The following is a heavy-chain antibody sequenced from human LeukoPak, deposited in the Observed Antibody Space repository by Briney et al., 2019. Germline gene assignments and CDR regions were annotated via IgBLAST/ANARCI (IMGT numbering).Heavy chain of an antibody. J-gene: IGHJ4*02. CDR3: SRERAAAGGGDY. CDR1: GGTFSIHA. Sequence: SSVKVSCKTSGGTFSIHAINWVRQAPGQGLEWIGVIIPIFGTANYAQKFVGRVTITADESTSTAYMEMNSLTSEDTAVYYCSRERAAAGGGDYWGQGTLVTVSS. CDR2: IIPIFGTA. V-gene: IGHV1-69*01. D-gene: IGHD6-13*01.